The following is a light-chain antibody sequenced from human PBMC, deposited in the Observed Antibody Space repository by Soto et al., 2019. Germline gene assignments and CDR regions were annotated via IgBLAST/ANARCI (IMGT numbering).Light chain of an antibody. CDR1: QDINKY. J-gene: IGKJ5*01. CDR2: SAC. CDR3: QKYGGVPVT. Sequence: IQMTQSPSSLSASVGDRVTITCRASQDINKYLAWYQQRPGTVPKLLIYSACTLKSGVPSRFSGSRSGTDFTLTISSLQPEDVATYYCQKYGGVPVTFGQGTRLEIK. V-gene: IGKV1-27*01.